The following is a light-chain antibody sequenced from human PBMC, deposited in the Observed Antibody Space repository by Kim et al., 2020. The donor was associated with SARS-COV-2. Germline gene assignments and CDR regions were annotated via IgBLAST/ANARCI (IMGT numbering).Light chain of an antibody. J-gene: IGLJ3*02. V-gene: IGLV1-51*01. CDR1: SLNIGSNY. CDR2: DNT. Sequence: GQKVTISCSGSSLNIGSNYVSWYQQLPGTVPKLLIYDNTLRPSGIPDRFSGSNSGTSATLGITGLQTGDEGDYYCATWDRSLNAGVFGGGTQLTVL. CDR3: ATWDRSLNAGV.